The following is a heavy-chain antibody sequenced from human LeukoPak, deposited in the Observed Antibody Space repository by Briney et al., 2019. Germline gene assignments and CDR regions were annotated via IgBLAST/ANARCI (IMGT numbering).Heavy chain of an antibody. CDR2: INPSGDFT. CDR1: GYTFNSYY. V-gene: IGHV1-46*02. Sequence: ASVKVSCKASGYTFNSYYMHWVRQAPGQGLEWMGIINPSGDFTSYAQKFQGRVTMTKDTSTSTVYMELSRLRSDDTAVYYCARDRSPAYYYDSSGYRGDFDYWGQGTLVTVPS. D-gene: IGHD3-22*01. J-gene: IGHJ4*02. CDR3: ARDRSPAYYYDSSGYRGDFDY.